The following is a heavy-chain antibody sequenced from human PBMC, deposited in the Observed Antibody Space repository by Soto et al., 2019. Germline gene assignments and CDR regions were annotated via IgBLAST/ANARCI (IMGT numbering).Heavy chain of an antibody. V-gene: IGHV3-72*01. CDR1: GFTFSDHY. CDR3: ARGSSSSRSFYYYGLDV. Sequence: EVQLVESGGGLVQPGGSLRLSCAASGFTFSDHYMDWVRQAPGKGLEWIGRISDKANSYTTEYAASVKGRFSVSRDDSESSLYLQMNSLKTDDTATYYCARGSSSSRSFYYYGLDVWGQGTTVTVSS. CDR2: ISDKANSYTT. D-gene: IGHD6-6*01. J-gene: IGHJ6*02.